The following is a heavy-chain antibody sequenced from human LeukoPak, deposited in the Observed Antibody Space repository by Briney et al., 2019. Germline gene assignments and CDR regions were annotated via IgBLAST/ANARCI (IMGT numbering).Heavy chain of an antibody. D-gene: IGHD6-13*01. CDR2: SIPIFGTA. V-gene: IGHV1-69*13. Sequence: SVKVSCKASGGTFSSYAISWVRQAPGQGLEWMGGSIPIFGTANYAQKFQGRVTITADESTSTAYMELSSLRSEDTAVYYCAGCIAAAGTGGPWFDYWGQGTLVTVSS. CDR3: AGCIAAAGTGGPWFDY. CDR1: GGTFSSYA. J-gene: IGHJ4*02.